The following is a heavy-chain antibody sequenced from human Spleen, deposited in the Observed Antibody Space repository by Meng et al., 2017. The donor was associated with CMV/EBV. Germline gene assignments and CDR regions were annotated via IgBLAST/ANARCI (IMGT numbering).Heavy chain of an antibody. D-gene: IGHD4-23*01. J-gene: IGHJ6*02. V-gene: IGHV1-24*01. CDR3: ATETVVKPQPHYYYYGMDV. CDR2: FDPEDGEI. CDR1: GYTLTKLS. Sequence: ASVKVSCKVSGYTLTKLSMHWVRQAPGKGLEWMGSFDPEDGEIIYAQKFQGRVTMTEDTSTDTAYMELSSLRSEDTAGYYCATETVVKPQPHYYYYGMDVWGQGTTVTRLL.